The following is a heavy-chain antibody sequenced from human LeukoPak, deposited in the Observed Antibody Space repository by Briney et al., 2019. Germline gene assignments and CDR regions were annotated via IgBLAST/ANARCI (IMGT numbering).Heavy chain of an antibody. J-gene: IGHJ4*02. CDR2: ISSSGSTI. V-gene: IGHV3-48*04. CDR1: GFAFTNYS. D-gene: IGHD6-13*01. CDR3: ARDRMYSHTPNFVY. Sequence: GGCLRLSCAASGFAFTNYSMNWVRQAPGKGLEWVSYISSSGSTIYYADSVKGRFTISRDNAKNSLYLQMNSLRAEDTAVYYCARDRMYSHTPNFVYWGQGTLVTVSS.